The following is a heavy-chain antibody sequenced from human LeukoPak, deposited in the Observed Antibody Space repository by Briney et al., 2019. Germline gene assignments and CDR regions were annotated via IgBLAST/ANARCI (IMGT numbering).Heavy chain of an antibody. CDR2: VCYNGTT. CDR1: GDSISSYF. D-gene: IGHD2-21*02. J-gene: IGHJ6*02. Sequence: PSETLSLTCSVSGDSISSYFWAWIRQPPGKGLEWIGYVCYNGTTNYNPSLRNRVAISIDTSKNQFSLKLSSVTAADTAVYYCARERKMTSYCYGMDVWGQGTTVTVSS. CDR3: ARERKMTSYCYGMDV. V-gene: IGHV4-59*12.